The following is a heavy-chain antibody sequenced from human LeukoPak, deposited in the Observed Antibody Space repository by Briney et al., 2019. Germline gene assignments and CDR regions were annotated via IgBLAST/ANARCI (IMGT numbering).Heavy chain of an antibody. CDR3: ARHSGLRSPFDP. CDR1: GGSISSSSYY. Sequence: SETLSLTCTVSGGSISSSSYYWGWIRQPPAKGLEWIGSIYYSGSTYYNPSLKSRITISVDMSKNQFSLKLSSVTAADTALYYCARHSGLRSPFDPWGQGALVTVTS. D-gene: IGHD3-3*01. V-gene: IGHV4-39*01. CDR2: IYYSGST. J-gene: IGHJ5*02.